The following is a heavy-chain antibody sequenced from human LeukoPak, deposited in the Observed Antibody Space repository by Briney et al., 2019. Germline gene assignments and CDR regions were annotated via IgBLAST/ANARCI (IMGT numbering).Heavy chain of an antibody. CDR3: AKDISPGPVAGTGGYYGMDV. CDR2: ISWNSGSI. Sequence: GGSLRLSCAASGFTFDDYAMHWVRQAPGKGLEWVSGISWNSGSIGYADSVKGRFPISRDNAKNSLYLQMNSLRAEDTALYYCAKDISPGPVAGTGGYYGMDVWGQGTTVTVSS. V-gene: IGHV3-9*01. J-gene: IGHJ6*02. D-gene: IGHD6-19*01. CDR1: GFTFDDYA.